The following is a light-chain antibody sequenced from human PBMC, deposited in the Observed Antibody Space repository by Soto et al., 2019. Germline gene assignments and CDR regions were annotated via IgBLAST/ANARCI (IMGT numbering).Light chain of an antibody. V-gene: IGKV3-20*01. CDR2: GAS. Sequence: TQSPATLSVSPGERATLSCRASQSVSDYLAWYQQRPGQAPRLLIYGASNRATGISDRFSDSGSGTDFTLTISRLEPEDFAVYYCQQYGSSGTFGQGTKVDIK. J-gene: IGKJ1*01. CDR3: QQYGSSGT. CDR1: QSVSDY.